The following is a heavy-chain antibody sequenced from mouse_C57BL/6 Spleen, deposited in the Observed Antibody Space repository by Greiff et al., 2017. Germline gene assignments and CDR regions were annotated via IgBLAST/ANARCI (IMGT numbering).Heavy chain of an antibody. V-gene: IGHV3-6*01. CDR1: GYSITSGYY. CDR3: AGRLEGFAY. J-gene: IGHJ3*01. CDR2: ISYDGSN. Sequence: LVESGPGLVKPSQSLSLTCSVTGYSITSGYYWNWIRQFPGNKLEWMGYISYDGSNNYNPSLKNRISITRDTSKNQFFLKLNSVTTEDTATYYCAGRLEGFAYWGQGTLVTVSA.